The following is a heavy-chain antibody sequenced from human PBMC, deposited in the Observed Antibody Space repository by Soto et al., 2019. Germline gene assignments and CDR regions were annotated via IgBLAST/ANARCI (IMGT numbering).Heavy chain of an antibody. J-gene: IGHJ4*02. CDR1: GFTFDDYA. D-gene: IGHD3-9*01. V-gene: IGHV3-9*01. CDR2: ISWNSGSI. CDR3: AKDNGDILTGLDY. Sequence: GGSLRLSCAASGFTFDDYAMHWVRQAPGKGLEWVSGISWNSGSIGYADSVKGRFTISRDNAKNSLYLQMNSLRAEDTALYYCAKDNGDILTGLDYWGQGTLVTVSS.